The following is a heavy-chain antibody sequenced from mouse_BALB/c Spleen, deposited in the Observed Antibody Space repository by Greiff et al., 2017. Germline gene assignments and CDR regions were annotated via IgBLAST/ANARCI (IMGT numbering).Heavy chain of an antibody. Sequence: QVQLQQSGPGLVQPSQSLSITCTVSGFSLTSYGVHWVRQSPGKGLEWLGVIWSGGSTDYNAAFISRLSISKDNSKSQVFFKMNSLQANDTAIYYCAREHYGSSRGYFDVWGAGTTVTVSS. CDR3: AREHYGSSRGYFDV. CDR1: GFSLTSYG. V-gene: IGHV2-2*02. D-gene: IGHD1-1*01. J-gene: IGHJ1*01. CDR2: IWSGGST.